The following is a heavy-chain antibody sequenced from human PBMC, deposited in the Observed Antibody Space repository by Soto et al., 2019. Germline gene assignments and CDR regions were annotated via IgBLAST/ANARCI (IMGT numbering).Heavy chain of an antibody. Sequence: QVQLQESGPGLVKPSQTLSLTCTVSGGSISSGGYYWSWIRQHPGKGLEWIGYIYHSGTTYYNPSLKSRVTISVDTSKNQFSLKLTSVTAADTAVYYCARVRGKPLLGWFDPWGQGTLVTVSS. D-gene: IGHD2-15*01. V-gene: IGHV4-31*03. J-gene: IGHJ5*02. CDR2: IYHSGTT. CDR3: ARVRGKPLLGWFDP. CDR1: GGSISSGGYY.